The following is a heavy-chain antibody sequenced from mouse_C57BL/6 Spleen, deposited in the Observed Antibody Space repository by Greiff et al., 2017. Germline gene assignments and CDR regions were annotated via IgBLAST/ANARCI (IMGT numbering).Heavy chain of an antibody. J-gene: IGHJ4*01. Sequence: QVQLQQPGAELVRPGSSVKLSCKASGYTFTSYWMHWVKQRPIQGLEWIGNIDPSDSDTHYTHTFKDKATLTVDKSSSTAYMQLSSLTSEDSAVYYCSSEALDGDPFDAMDYWGQGTSVTVSS. CDR2: IDPSDSDT. CDR1: GYTFTSYW. CDR3: SSEALDGDPFDAMDY. D-gene: IGHD2-13*01. V-gene: IGHV1-52*01.